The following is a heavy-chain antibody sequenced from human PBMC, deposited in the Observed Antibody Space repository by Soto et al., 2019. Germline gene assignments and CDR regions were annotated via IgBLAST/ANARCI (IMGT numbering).Heavy chain of an antibody. CDR3: ATTRVGPCSSSICFSGIFDGMDV. CDR1: GFTISNYG. J-gene: IGHJ6*02. CDR2: ISYDGTIT. Sequence: WGSLRLSCAASGFTISNYGMHWVRQAPGNGLEWVAVISYDGTITYYADSVKVRFTISRDNSKNTLYLQMNSLRTEDTAVYYCATTRVGPCSSSICFSGIFDGMDVWGQGTTVTVSS. D-gene: IGHD2-2*01. V-gene: IGHV3-30-3*01.